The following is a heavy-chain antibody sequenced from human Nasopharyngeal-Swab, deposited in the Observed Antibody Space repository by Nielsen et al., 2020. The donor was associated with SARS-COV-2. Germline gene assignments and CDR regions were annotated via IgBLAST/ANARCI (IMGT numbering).Heavy chain of an antibody. CDR2: IAPSDSST. Sequence: KVSCKGSGYSFTSYWISWVRQMPGKGLEWMGRIAPSDSSTNYSPSFQGHVTISADKSISTAYLQWSSLKASDTAMYYCARPLKQWLGGDAFDIWGQGTMVTVSS. V-gene: IGHV5-10-1*01. D-gene: IGHD6-19*01. J-gene: IGHJ3*02. CDR1: GYSFTSYW. CDR3: ARPLKQWLGGDAFDI.